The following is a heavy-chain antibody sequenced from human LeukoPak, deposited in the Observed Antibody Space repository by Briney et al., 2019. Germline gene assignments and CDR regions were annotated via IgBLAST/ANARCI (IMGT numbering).Heavy chain of an antibody. V-gene: IGHV3-48*01. D-gene: IGHD6-13*01. CDR2: ISGSGRTI. CDR3: ARDLSGYTSSWYPYDY. J-gene: IGHJ4*02. Sequence: PGGSLRLSCAASGFTFNSYSMHWVRQAPGKGLEWVSYISGSGRTIYYADSVKGRFTISRDNAKNSLYLQMNGLRAEDTAVYYCARDLSGYTSSWYPYDYWGQGTLVTVSS. CDR1: GFTFNSYS.